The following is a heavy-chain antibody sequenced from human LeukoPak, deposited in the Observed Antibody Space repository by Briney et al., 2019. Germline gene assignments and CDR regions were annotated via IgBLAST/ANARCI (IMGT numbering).Heavy chain of an antibody. D-gene: IGHD4-11*01. J-gene: IGHJ6*03. CDR3: ARRTYSNYLAYYYYYMDV. CDR2: IYTSGST. Sequence: SEPLSLTCTVSGGSISSYYWSWLRPPPGKALEWIGYIYTSGSTNYNPSLKSRVTISVDTSKNQFSLKLSSVTAADTAVYYCARRTYSNYLAYYYYYMDVWGKGSTVTVSS. V-gene: IGHV4-4*09. CDR1: GGSISSYY.